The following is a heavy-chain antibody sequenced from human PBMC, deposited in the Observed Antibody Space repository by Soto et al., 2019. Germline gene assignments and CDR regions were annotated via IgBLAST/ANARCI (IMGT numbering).Heavy chain of an antibody. D-gene: IGHD5-12*01. CDR3: ARGVHRWLPHFDY. V-gene: IGHV3-7*03. Sequence: EVQLVESGGGLVQPGGSLRLSCAASGFTFSSYWMSWVRQAPGKGLEWVANIKQDGSEKYYVDSVKGRFTISRDNAKNSLYLQMNSLRAEDTAVYYCARGVHRWLPHFDYWVQGTLVTVSS. J-gene: IGHJ4*02. CDR1: GFTFSSYW. CDR2: IKQDGSEK.